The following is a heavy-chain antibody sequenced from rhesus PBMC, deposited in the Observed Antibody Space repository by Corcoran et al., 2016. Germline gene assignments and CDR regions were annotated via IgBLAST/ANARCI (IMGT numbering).Heavy chain of an antibody. V-gene: IGHV4-169*02. J-gene: IGHJ4*01. CDR1: GGSISSSY. CDR2: IDGRVSST. CDR3: ARERYYDSGYYCHDY. D-gene: IGHD3-28*01. Sequence: QLQLQESGPGLVKPSETLSVTCAVSGGSISSSYWRWIRQAPGKGLEWIGYIDGRVSSTNYNPSRRRRVTLSVDTSKNQLSLKRSSVTTADTAVYYWARERYYDSGYYCHDYWGQGVLVTVSS.